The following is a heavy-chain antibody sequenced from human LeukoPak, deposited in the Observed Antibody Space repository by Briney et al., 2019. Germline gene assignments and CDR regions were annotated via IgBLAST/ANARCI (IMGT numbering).Heavy chain of an antibody. J-gene: IGHJ4*02. Sequence: ASVKVSCKVSGYTLSELSMHWVRQTPGEGLEWMGGFVPEDGETIYAQQFQGRVTMTEDKSADTAYMELSSLRSEDTAVYYCATESPYDSSGYYSFDYWGQGTLVTVFS. V-gene: IGHV1-24*01. CDR3: ATESPYDSSGYYSFDY. CDR2: FVPEDGET. CDR1: GYTLSELS. D-gene: IGHD3-22*01.